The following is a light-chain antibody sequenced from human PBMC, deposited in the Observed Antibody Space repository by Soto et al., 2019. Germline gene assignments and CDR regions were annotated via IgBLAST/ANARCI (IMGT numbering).Light chain of an antibody. V-gene: IGLV2-14*01. CDR3: SSYASIITLV. J-gene: IGLJ2*01. CDR1: SSDVGGYNY. Sequence: QSALTQPASVSGSPGQSITISCTGTSSDVGGYNYVSWYQHHPGKAPKLLIYDVNNRPSGVSDRFSGSKSGNTASLTISGLQTEDEADYYCSSYASIITLVFGGGTKVTVL. CDR2: DVN.